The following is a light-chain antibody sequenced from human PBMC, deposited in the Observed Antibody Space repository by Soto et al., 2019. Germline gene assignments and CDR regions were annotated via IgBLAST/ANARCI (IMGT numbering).Light chain of an antibody. CDR3: SSYTSTSTYYV. Sequence: QSALTQPASVSGSPGQSITISCTGTSSDVGGYNYVSWYQQHPGKAPKLMIYEVSNRPSGVSNRFSGSKSGNTASLTISGLQTEDEGDYYCSSYTSTSTYYVFGTGTQLTVL. V-gene: IGLV2-14*01. CDR2: EVS. J-gene: IGLJ1*01. CDR1: SSDVGGYNY.